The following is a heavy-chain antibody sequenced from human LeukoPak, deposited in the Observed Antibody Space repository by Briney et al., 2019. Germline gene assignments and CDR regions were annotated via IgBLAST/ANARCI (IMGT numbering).Heavy chain of an antibody. J-gene: IGHJ4*02. Sequence: ASVKVSCKASGYTFTSYDINWVRQATGQGLEWMGWMNPNSGNTGYAQKFQGRVTMTRNTSISTAYMELSRLRSDDTAVYYCARDSDGDSNFDYWGQGTLVTVSS. CDR3: ARDSDGDSNFDY. D-gene: IGHD4-17*01. V-gene: IGHV1-8*01. CDR2: MNPNSGNT. CDR1: GYTFTSYD.